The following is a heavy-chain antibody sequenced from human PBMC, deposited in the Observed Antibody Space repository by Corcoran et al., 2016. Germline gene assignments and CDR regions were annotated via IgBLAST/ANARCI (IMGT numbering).Heavy chain of an antibody. CDR3: AKDLWTPHETYYYYYGMDV. V-gene: IGHV3-43D*03. J-gene: IGHJ6*02. Sequence: EVQLVESGGVVVQPGGSLRLSCAASGFTFDDYAMHWVRQAPGKGLEWVSLISWDGGSTYYADSVKGQFTISRDNSKNSLYLQMNSLRAEDTALYYCAKDLWTPHETYYYYYGMDVWGQGTTVTVSS. CDR1: GFTFDDYA. D-gene: IGHD2-21*01. CDR2: ISWDGGST.